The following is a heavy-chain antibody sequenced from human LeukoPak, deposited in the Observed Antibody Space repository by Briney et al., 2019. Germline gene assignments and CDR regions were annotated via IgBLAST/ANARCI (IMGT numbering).Heavy chain of an antibody. V-gene: IGHV1-2*02. D-gene: IGHD4-23*01. CDR1: GYTFTDYY. CDR3: ARPGGNAEYYFDY. J-gene: IGHJ4*02. CDR2: INPNSGDT. Sequence: ASVKVSCKASGYTFTDYYINWVRQAPGQGLEWIGWINPNSGDTNYAQKFQDRVTMTRDTSISTAYIELNFLRSDDTAVYYCARPGGNAEYYFDYWGQGTPVTVSS.